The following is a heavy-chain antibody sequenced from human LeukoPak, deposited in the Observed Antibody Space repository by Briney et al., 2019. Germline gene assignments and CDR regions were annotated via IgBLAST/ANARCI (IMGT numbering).Heavy chain of an antibody. CDR1: GFTFSSYG. J-gene: IGHJ4*02. D-gene: IGHD5-12*01. CDR3: ANGWLRRPPPAKGNDY. V-gene: IGHV3-30*02. CDR2: IRYDGSNK. Sequence: PGGSLRLSCAASGFTFSSYGMHWVRQAPGKGLEWVAFIRYDGSNKYYADSVKGRFTISRDNSKNTLYLQMNSLRAEDTAVYCCANGWLRRPPPAKGNDYWGQGTLVTVSS.